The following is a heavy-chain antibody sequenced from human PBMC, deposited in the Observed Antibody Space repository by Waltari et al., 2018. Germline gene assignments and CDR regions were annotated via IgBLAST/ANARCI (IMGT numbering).Heavy chain of an antibody. Sequence: EVQPVQSGAEVKKPGATVKISCKVSGYTFTDYYMHWVQQAPGKGLEWMGLVEPEDGETIYAEKVQGRVTITADTSTDTAYMELSSLRSEDTDVYYCATLGRLTTAGVDYWGQGTLVTVSS. CDR2: VEPEDGET. CDR3: ATLGRLTTAGVDY. J-gene: IGHJ4*02. V-gene: IGHV1-69-2*01. D-gene: IGHD4-17*01. CDR1: GYTFTDYY.